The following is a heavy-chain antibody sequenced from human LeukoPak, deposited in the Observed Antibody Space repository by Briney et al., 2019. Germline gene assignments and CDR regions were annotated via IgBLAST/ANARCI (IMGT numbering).Heavy chain of an antibody. V-gene: IGHV4-34*01. CDR1: GGSFSDYL. CDR3: ARGKRVWFGELMTSFSYFYIDV. D-gene: IGHD3-10*01. Sequence: SETPSLTCAVNGGSFSDYLWTWIRQSPGKGLEWIGEINQVGRTNFNPSLKSRVTISADRSKYHFSLTLRSVTAADTAVYYCARGKRVWFGELMTSFSYFYIDVWGRGTTVIASS. J-gene: IGHJ6*03. CDR2: INQVGRT.